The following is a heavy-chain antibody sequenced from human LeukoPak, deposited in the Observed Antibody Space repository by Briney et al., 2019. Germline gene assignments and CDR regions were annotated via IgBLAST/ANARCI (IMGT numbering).Heavy chain of an antibody. D-gene: IGHD4/OR15-4a*01. CDR3: ARRAGAYSHPYDY. V-gene: IGHV3-53*01. J-gene: IGHJ4*02. Sequence: GGSLRLSCTVSGFTLSSNSMSWVRQAPGKGLEGVSFIYSGSTHYSDSVKGRFTISRDNSKNTLYLQMNSLRAEDTAVYYCARRAGAYSHPYDYWGQGTLVTVSS. CDR2: IYSGST. CDR1: GFTLSSNS.